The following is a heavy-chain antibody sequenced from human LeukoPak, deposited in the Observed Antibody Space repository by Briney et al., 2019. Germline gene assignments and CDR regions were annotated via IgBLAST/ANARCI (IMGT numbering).Heavy chain of an antibody. CDR2: INHSGST. V-gene: IGHV4-34*01. Sequence: SETLSLTCAVYGGSFSGYYWSWIRQPPGKGLEWSGEINHSGSTNYNPSLKSRVTISVDTSKNQFSLKLSSVTAADTAVYYCARGYCSSTSCYTFGYWGQGTLVTVSS. CDR1: GGSFSGYY. D-gene: IGHD2-2*02. CDR3: ARGYCSSTSCYTFGY. J-gene: IGHJ4*02.